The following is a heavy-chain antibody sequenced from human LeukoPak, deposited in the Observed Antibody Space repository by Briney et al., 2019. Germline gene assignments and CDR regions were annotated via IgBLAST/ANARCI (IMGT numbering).Heavy chain of an antibody. V-gene: IGHV3-30*18. J-gene: IGHJ1*01. CDR1: GFTFSSYG. CDR2: ISYDGSNK. CDR3: AKIGKEGEYFQH. Sequence: GGSLRLSCAASGFTFSSYGMHWVRQAPGKGLEWVAAISYDGSNKYYADSVKGRFTISRDNSKNTLYLQMNSLRAEDTAVYYCAKIGKEGEYFQHWGQGTLVTVSS.